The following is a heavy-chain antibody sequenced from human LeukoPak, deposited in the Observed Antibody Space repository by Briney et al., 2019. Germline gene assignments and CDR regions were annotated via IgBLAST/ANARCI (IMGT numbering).Heavy chain of an antibody. CDR3: ARGYGGFEHNWFDP. Sequence: PGGSLRLSWAASGFIVRSNYMSWVRQAPGKGLEWVSVIYNNGNTYYADSVKGRFTISRDNSKNTLNLQMNSLRAEDTAVYYCARGYGGFEHNWFDPWGQGTLVTVSS. D-gene: IGHD5-12*01. V-gene: IGHV3-53*01. CDR1: GFIVRSNY. J-gene: IGHJ5*02. CDR2: IYNNGNT.